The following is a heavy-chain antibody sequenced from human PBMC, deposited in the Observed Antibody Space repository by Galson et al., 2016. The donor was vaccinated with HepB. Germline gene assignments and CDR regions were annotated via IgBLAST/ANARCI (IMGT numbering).Heavy chain of an antibody. V-gene: IGHV3-11*06. CDR2: ISPSTTHI. Sequence: SLRLSCAASGFTFSNYYMSWIRQAPGKGLGWVAYISPSTTHINYADSVMGRFTVSRDNAKNSLYLQMNSLGAEDTAVYYCASPSGRYSVHTFDLWGQGTMVTVSS. CDR3: ASPSGRYSVHTFDL. J-gene: IGHJ3*01. D-gene: IGHD1-26*01. CDR1: GFTFSNYY.